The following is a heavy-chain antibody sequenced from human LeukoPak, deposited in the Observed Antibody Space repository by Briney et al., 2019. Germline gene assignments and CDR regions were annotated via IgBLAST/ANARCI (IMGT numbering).Heavy chain of an antibody. CDR1: GGSISSYY. CDR2: IYYSGST. J-gene: IGHJ5*02. Sequence: SETLSLTCTVSGGSISSYYWSWIRQPPGKGLEWIGYIYYSGSTNYDPSLKSRVTISVDTSKNQFSLKLSSVTAADTAVYYCARVDGSGSYMGNWFDPWGQGTLVTVSS. V-gene: IGHV4-59*01. CDR3: ARVDGSGSYMGNWFDP. D-gene: IGHD3-10*01.